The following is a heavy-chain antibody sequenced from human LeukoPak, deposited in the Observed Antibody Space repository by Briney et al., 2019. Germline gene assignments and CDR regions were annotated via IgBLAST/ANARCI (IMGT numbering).Heavy chain of an antibody. CDR3: ARDRGYSIHN. D-gene: IGHD2-15*01. CDR2: IKSDGSTT. Sequence: GGSLRLSCAASGFTFSSDWMHWVRQTPGKGLVWVSRIKSDGSTTNYADSVKGRFTISRDNAKNTLYLQMNSLRAEDTALYYCARDRGYSIHNWGQGTLVTVSS. V-gene: IGHV3-74*01. CDR1: GFTFSSDW. J-gene: IGHJ4*02.